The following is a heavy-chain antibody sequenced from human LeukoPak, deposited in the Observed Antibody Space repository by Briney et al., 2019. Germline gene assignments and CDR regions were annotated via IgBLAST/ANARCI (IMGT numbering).Heavy chain of an antibody. Sequence: PSETLSLTCTVSGDSISSSSYCWDWIRQPPGKGLEWIGNIYNSANTHYNPSLKTRITMSVDTSKNQFSLKLNSVTAAGTGIYYCARHSRSGYIGYENVFDIWGQGAMVTVSS. CDR1: GDSISSSSYC. D-gene: IGHD5-12*01. CDR2: IYNSANT. J-gene: IGHJ3*02. CDR3: ARHSRSGYIGYENVFDI. V-gene: IGHV4-39*01.